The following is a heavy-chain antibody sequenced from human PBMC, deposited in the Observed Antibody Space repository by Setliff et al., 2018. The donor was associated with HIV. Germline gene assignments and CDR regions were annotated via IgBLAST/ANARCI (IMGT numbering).Heavy chain of an antibody. CDR3: ARGSCSGCYLSDY. D-gene: IGHD6-19*01. Sequence: GESLKISCKGSGYSFTSNWIGWVRQMPGKGLEWMGIINAGDDNTRYSEKFQGRVTITRDTSANTAYMELSSLRSEDTAVYYCARGSCSGCYLSDYWGLGTLVTVSS. CDR1: GYSFTSNW. J-gene: IGHJ4*02. V-gene: IGHV1-3*01. CDR2: INAGDDNT.